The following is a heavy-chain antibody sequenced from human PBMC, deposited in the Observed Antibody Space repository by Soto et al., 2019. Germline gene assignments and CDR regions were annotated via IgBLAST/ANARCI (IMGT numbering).Heavy chain of an antibody. D-gene: IGHD2-2*01. CDR3: ARDKVVVVPAARPYYYYYMDV. CDR2: IYHSGST. J-gene: IGHJ6*03. Sequence: PSETLSLTCAVSSGSISSSNWWSWVRQPPGKGLEWIGEIYHSGSTNYNPSLKSRVTISVDKSKNQFSLKLSSVTAADTAVYYCARDKVVVVPAARPYYYYYMDVWGKGTTVTVS. CDR1: SGSISSSNW. V-gene: IGHV4-4*02.